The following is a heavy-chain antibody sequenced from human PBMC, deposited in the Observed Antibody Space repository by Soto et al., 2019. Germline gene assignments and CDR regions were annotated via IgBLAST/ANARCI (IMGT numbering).Heavy chain of an antibody. D-gene: IGHD2-21*02. Sequence: GALRLSCAGPGFNLSGYHMNWIRRAPGKGLEWVSCSSSGGSIHYADSVKGRFTMSRDNAQNSLYLQMNSLTAEDTAVYYCAREIPNCCHFDYWGEGTLVTVSS. V-gene: IGHV3-11*01. J-gene: IGHJ4*02. CDR1: GFNLSGYH. CDR3: AREIPNCCHFDY. CDR2: SSSGGSI.